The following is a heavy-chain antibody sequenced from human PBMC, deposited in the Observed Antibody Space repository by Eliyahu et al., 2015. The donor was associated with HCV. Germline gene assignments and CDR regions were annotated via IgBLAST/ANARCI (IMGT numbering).Heavy chain of an antibody. V-gene: IGHV4-34*01. Sequence: QVQLQQWGAGLLKPSETLSLTCAVYGGSFSXYYWSWIRQPPGKGLEWIGEINHSGSTNYNPSLKSRVTISVDTSKNQFSLKLSSVTAADTAVYYCAREGVYDYVWGSYRFDYWGQGTLVTVSS. CDR2: INHSGST. CDR3: AREGVYDYVWGSYRFDY. CDR1: GGSFSXYY. D-gene: IGHD3-16*02. J-gene: IGHJ4*02.